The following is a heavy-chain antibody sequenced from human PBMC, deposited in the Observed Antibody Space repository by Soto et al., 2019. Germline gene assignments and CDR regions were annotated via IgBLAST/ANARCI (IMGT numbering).Heavy chain of an antibody. Sequence: QVQLVQSGAEVRKPGASVKVSCKASRYTFTDYYMHWVRQSPGQGLEWMGWIHPDSGVTKFPQKFQGRVIMTRHTSISTVYMELSRLTSDDTAVYYCARAGLTTLELATTYWGQGTLVTVSS. J-gene: IGHJ1*01. V-gene: IGHV1-2*02. CDR1: RYTFTDYY. CDR2: IHPDSGVT. CDR3: ARAGLTTLELATTY. D-gene: IGHD5-12*01.